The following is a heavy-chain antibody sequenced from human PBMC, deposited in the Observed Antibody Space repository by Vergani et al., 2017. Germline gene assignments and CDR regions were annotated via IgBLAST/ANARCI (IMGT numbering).Heavy chain of an antibody. CDR3: ARDRGIAAANDY. Sequence: VQLLESGGGLVKPGGSLRLSCAASGFTFSSYSMNWVRQAPGKGREWVSSISSSSSYIYYADSVKGRFTISRDNAKSSLYLQMNSLRAEDTAVYYCARDRGIAAANDYWGQGTLVTVSS. V-gene: IGHV3-21*01. J-gene: IGHJ4*02. CDR1: GFTFSSYS. D-gene: IGHD6-13*01. CDR2: ISSSSSYI.